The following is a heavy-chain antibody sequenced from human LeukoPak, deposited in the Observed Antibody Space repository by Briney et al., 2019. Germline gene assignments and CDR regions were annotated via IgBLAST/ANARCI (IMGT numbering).Heavy chain of an antibody. Sequence: GGSLRLSCAASGFTVSSNYMSWVRQAPGKGLEWAPVIYSGGSTYYADSVKGRFTISRDNSKNTLYLQMNSLRAEDTAVYYCARDPRLPTSGLYGMDVWGQGTTVTVSS. V-gene: IGHV3-66*01. D-gene: IGHD3-10*01. CDR3: ARDPRLPTSGLYGMDV. CDR2: IYSGGST. J-gene: IGHJ6*02. CDR1: GFTVSSNY.